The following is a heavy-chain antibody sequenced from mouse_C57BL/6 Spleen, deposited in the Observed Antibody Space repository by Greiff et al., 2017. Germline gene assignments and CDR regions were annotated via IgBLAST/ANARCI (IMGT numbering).Heavy chain of an antibody. D-gene: IGHD1-1*02. CDR1: GYAFSCSW. Sequence: QVQLKSSVPVLVKPGASVPISCTASGYAFSCSWLHWVKQRPGKGLEWFGRIYPGDGDTNSNGKFKGKATLTADKSSSTAYMQLSSLTSEDSAVYFCAWWDAYYFDYWGQGTTLTVSS. CDR3: AWWDAYYFDY. J-gene: IGHJ2*01. CDR2: IYPGDGDT. V-gene: IGHV1-82*01.